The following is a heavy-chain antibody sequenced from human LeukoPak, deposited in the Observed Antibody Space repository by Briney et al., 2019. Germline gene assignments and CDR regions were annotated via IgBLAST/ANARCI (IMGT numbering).Heavy chain of an antibody. V-gene: IGHV1-58*01. D-gene: IGHD3-22*01. Sequence: SVKVSCKASGFTFTSSAVQWVRQARGQRLEWIGWTVVGSGNTNYAQKFQERVTITGDMSTSTAYMELSSLRSEDTAVYYCAALLRSGYYYGAFDIWGQGTMVTVSS. CDR1: GFTFTSSA. CDR2: TVVGSGNT. J-gene: IGHJ3*02. CDR3: AALLRSGYYYGAFDI.